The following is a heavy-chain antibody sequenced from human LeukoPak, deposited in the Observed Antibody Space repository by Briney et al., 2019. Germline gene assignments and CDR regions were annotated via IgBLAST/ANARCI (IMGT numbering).Heavy chain of an antibody. CDR2: IGSGSGGRT. V-gene: IGHV3-23*01. CDR3: ANHFLGYCSSTSCPDKDAEYFQH. CDR1: GFAFSSYA. J-gene: IGHJ1*01. Sequence: GGSLRLSCAASGFAFSSYAMTWVRQAPGKGLEWVSGIGSGSGGRTYYADSVKGRFSISRDNSRDTLNLQMNSLRAEDTTVYYCANHFLGYCSSTSCPDKDAEYFQHWGQGTLVTVSS. D-gene: IGHD2-2*01.